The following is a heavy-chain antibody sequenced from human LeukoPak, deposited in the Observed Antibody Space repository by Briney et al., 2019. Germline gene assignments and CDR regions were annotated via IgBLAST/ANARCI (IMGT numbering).Heavy chain of an antibody. CDR2: ISSSSSYI. V-gene: IGHV3-21*04. D-gene: IGHD3-16*01. CDR1: GFTFSSYS. Sequence: PGGSLRLSCAASGFTFSSYSMNWVRQAPGKGLEWVSSISSSSSYIYYADSVKGRFTISRHNAKNSLYLQMNSLSAEETAVYYCARNKKTYTPMGHWGQGTLVTVSS. J-gene: IGHJ4*02. CDR3: ARNKKTYTPMGH.